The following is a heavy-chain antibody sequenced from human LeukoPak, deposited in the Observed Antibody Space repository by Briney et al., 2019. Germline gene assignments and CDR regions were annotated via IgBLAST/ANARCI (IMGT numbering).Heavy chain of an antibody. Sequence: GGSLRLSCATSGFTFDDYGMGWVRQAPGKGLEWVSAITWNGGRTYYAGSVEGRFTIPRDSAKTSLYLQMNSLRAEDTALYYCARDFERGYDLRYFFDYWGQGAPVTVSP. J-gene: IGHJ4*02. CDR1: GFTFDDYG. CDR3: ARDFERGYDLRYFFDY. D-gene: IGHD5-12*01. V-gene: IGHV3-20*04. CDR2: ITWNGGRT.